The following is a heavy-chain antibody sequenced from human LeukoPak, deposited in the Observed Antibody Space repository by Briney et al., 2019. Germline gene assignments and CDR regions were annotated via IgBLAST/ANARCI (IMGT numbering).Heavy chain of an antibody. Sequence: GGSLRLSCAASGFTFSGSAMHWVRQASGKGLEWVGRIRSKANSYATAYAASVKGRFTISRDDSKNTAYLQMNSLKTEDTAVYYCASGLGGSYYYYYMDVWGKGTTVTVSS. CDR2: IRSKANSYAT. CDR1: GFTFSGSA. V-gene: IGHV3-73*01. D-gene: IGHD1-26*01. J-gene: IGHJ6*03. CDR3: ASGLGGSYYYYYMDV.